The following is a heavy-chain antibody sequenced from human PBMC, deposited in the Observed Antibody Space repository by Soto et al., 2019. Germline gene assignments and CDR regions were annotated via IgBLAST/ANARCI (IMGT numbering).Heavy chain of an antibody. D-gene: IGHD1-26*01. J-gene: IGHJ3*02. CDR1: GFTFGAYT. CDR3: ARDGYSGRSDGFDI. V-gene: IGHV3-30*09. Sequence: QMHLVESGGGVVQPGGSLRLSCAASGFTFGAYTMHWVRQAPGKGLEWVTDISYDGNRERYTDPVKGRFAVSRDNPKCTVYLQMNSLRPEDTAVYYCARDGYSGRSDGFDIWGQGTMVTVSS. CDR2: ISYDGNRE.